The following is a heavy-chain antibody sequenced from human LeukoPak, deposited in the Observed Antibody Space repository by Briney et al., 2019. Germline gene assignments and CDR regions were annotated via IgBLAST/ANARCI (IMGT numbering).Heavy chain of an antibody. Sequence: ASVKVSCKVSGYTLTELSMHWVRQAPGKGLEWMGGFDPEDGETIYAQKFQGRVTMTEDTSTDTAYMELSSLRSEDTAAYYCATDPMGGSGWYDDYWGQGTLVTVSS. D-gene: IGHD6-19*01. CDR2: FDPEDGET. V-gene: IGHV1-24*01. CDR1: GYTLTELS. J-gene: IGHJ4*02. CDR3: ATDPMGGSGWYDDY.